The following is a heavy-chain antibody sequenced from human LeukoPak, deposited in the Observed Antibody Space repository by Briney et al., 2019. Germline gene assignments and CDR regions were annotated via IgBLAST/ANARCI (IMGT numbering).Heavy chain of an antibody. Sequence: PGGSLRLSCAASGFTFSSYSMNWVRQAPGKGLEWVSSISSSSTYISYADSVKGRFTISRDNAKNSLYLQMNSLRAGDTAVYYCARATTTFYYYYYGLDVWGQGTTVTASS. CDR2: ISSSSTYI. CDR1: GFTFSSYS. V-gene: IGHV3-21*01. D-gene: IGHD2/OR15-2a*01. CDR3: ARATTTFYYYYYGLDV. J-gene: IGHJ6*02.